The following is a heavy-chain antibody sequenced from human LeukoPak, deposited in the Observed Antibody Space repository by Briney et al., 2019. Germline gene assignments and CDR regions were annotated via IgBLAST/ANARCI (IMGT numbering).Heavy chain of an antibody. D-gene: IGHD1/OR15-1a*01. V-gene: IGHV3-23*01. Sequence: GGSLRLSCAASGFTFSSYAMSWVRQAPGKGLEWVSSISGGHGGTYYADSVKGRFTISRDGSKNTLYLQVNSLRAEDTAVYYCAKGQYASGWNSGNYWGQGTLVTVSS. J-gene: IGHJ4*02. CDR2: ISGGHGGT. CDR1: GFTFSSYA. CDR3: AKGQYASGWNSGNY.